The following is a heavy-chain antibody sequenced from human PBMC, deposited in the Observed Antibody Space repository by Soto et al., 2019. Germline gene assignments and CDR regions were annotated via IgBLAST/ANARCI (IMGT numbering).Heavy chain of an antibody. Sequence: GGSLRLSCAASGFTFSSYAMSWVRQAPGKGLEWVSAISGNGGSTYYADSVKGRFTISRDNSKNTLYLQMNSLRAEDRAVYYCAKDRGCCSSTSWDEGFDYWGQGTLVTVSS. V-gene: IGHV3-23*01. J-gene: IGHJ4*02. CDR1: GFTFSSYA. CDR2: ISGNGGST. D-gene: IGHD2-2*01. CDR3: AKDRGCCSSTSWDEGFDY.